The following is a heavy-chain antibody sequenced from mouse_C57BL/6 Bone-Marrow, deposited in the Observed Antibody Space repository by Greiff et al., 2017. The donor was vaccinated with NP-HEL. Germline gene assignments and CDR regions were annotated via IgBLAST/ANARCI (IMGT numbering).Heavy chain of an antibody. CDR2: IWWDDAK. D-gene: IGHD1-1*01. CDR1: GFSLSTFGMG. V-gene: IGHV8-8*01. CDR3: ARIPPSYYYGSSYVAFAY. J-gene: IGHJ3*01. Sequence: QVTLKVCGPGILQPSQTLSLTCSFSGFSLSTFGMGVGWIRQPSGKGLEWLAHIWWDDAKYYNPALKSRLTISKDTSKNQVFLKIANVDTADTATYYCARIPPSYYYGSSYVAFAYWGQGTLVTVSA.